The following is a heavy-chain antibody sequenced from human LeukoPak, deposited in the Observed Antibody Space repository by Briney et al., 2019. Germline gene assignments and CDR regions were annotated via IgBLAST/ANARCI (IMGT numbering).Heavy chain of an antibody. J-gene: IGHJ4*02. D-gene: IGHD4-17*01. CDR2: ISGGGKTT. Sequence: GGSVRLSCAASGFTFNNYAMHWVRQARGKGLEWVSYISGGGKTTYYADSAKGRFTISRDNSQNTLYLQMNSPRAEDTAVYYCARDYADYAGYFFFDYWGQGTLVTVSS. CDR3: ARDYADYAGYFFFDY. CDR1: GFTFNNYA. V-gene: IGHV3-23*01.